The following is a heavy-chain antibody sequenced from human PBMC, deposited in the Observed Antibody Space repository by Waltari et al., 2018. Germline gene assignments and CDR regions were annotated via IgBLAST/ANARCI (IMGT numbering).Heavy chain of an antibody. Sequence: QVQLVESGGGLVKPGGSLRLSCAASGFTFSDYYMSWIRQAPGKGLEWIGEINHSGSTNYNPSLKSRVTISVDTSKNQFSLKLSSVTAADTAVYYCARGQPYHATNWFDPWGQGTLVTVSS. J-gene: IGHJ5*02. V-gene: IGHV4-34*01. CDR1: GFTFSDYY. CDR3: ARGQPYHATNWFDP. CDR2: INHSGST. D-gene: IGHD2-2*01.